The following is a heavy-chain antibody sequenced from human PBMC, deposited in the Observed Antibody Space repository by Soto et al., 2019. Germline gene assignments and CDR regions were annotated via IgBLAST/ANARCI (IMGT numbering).Heavy chain of an antibody. Sequence: SETLSLTCTVSGGSINSGDYHWSWIRQSPGKGLEWIGAIYYSGSTYYNPSLKSRIRISVDTSKNQFSLKVNSVTAADTAVYYCARDSRVPSAGAMDVCGQGTPVTVSS. V-gene: IGHV4-30-4*01. CDR3: ARDSRVPSAGAMDV. CDR2: IYYSGST. J-gene: IGHJ6*02. CDR1: GGSINSGDYH. D-gene: IGHD2-15*01.